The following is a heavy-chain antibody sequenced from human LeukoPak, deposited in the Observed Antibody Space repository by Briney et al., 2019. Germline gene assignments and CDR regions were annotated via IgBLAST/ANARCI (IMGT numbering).Heavy chain of an antibody. V-gene: IGHV3-30*04. D-gene: IGHD4-11*01. CDR2: ISYDGSNK. CDR1: GFTFSSYA. CDR3: ARDNSDYIGLRGYNWFDP. J-gene: IGHJ5*02. Sequence: PGGSLRLSCAASGFTFSSYAMHWVRQAPGKGLEWVAVISYDGSNKYYADSVKGRFTISRDNSKNTLYLQMNSLRAEDTAVYYCARDNSDYIGLRGYNWFDPWGQGTLVTVSS.